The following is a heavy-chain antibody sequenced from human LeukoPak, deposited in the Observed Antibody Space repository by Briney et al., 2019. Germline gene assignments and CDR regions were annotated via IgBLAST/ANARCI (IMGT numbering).Heavy chain of an antibody. CDR1: GFTFSSYA. CDR3: ARGLRFLEWLLVYGMGV. J-gene: IGHJ6*02. D-gene: IGHD3-3*01. V-gene: IGHV3-30-3*01. CDR2: ISYDGSNK. Sequence: GGSLRLSCAASGFTFSSYAMHWVRQAPGKGLEWVAVISYDGSNKYYADSVKGRFTISRDNSKNTLYLQMNSLRAEDTAVYYCARGLRFLEWLLVYGMGVWGQGTTVTVSS.